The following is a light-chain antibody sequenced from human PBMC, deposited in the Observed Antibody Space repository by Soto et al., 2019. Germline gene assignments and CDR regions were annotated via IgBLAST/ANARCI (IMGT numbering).Light chain of an antibody. Sequence: DIKVTQSPSTLSASEGDRVTITCRTSQTIGNWLAWYQQKPGKAPNLLISDASTLQGGVPSRFSGSGSGSDFTLTISSLQPEDFAIYYCQQSYNTPQYTLGQ. CDR2: DAS. CDR3: QQSYNTPQYT. CDR1: QTIGNW. J-gene: IGKJ2*01. V-gene: IGKV1-39*01.